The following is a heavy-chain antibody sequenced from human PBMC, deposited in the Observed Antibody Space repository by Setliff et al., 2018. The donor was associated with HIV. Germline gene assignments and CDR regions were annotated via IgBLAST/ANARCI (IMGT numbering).Heavy chain of an antibody. V-gene: IGHV4-4*02. D-gene: IGHD2-15*01. Sequence: PSETLSLTCDVSGGSISSSNWWSWVRQPPGKGLEWIGEIYHSGSTYYNPSLKSRVTISLDKSKNQFSLKLSSVTAADTAVYYCARWGHTVVTSEAPFQYYFDYWGQGTLVTVSS. CDR2: IYHSGST. CDR3: ARWGHTVVTSEAPFQYYFDY. CDR1: GGSISSSNW. J-gene: IGHJ4*02.